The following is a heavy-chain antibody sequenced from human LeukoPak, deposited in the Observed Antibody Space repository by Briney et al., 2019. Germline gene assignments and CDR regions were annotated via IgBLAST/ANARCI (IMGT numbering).Heavy chain of an antibody. CDR3: ASTERCSTTCPLDY. CDR1: GGSFRGYY. V-gene: IGHV4-34*01. D-gene: IGHD2-2*01. J-gene: IGHJ4*02. Sequence: AETLSLTCAVYGGSFRGYYCSWIRQPPGKGLEWIGEINHSGSTNYNPSLKSRVTISLDTSMKKFSLKLNSVTAADTAVYYCASTERCSTTCPLDYWGQGTLVTVSS. CDR2: INHSGST.